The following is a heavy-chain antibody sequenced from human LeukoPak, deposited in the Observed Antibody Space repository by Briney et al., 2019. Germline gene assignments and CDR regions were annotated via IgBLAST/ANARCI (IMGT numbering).Heavy chain of an antibody. CDR3: ARLGIVVVPAAISGMDV. J-gene: IGHJ6*04. D-gene: IGHD2-2*02. CDR1: GGSISSSNW. V-gene: IGHV4-4*02. Sequence: SETLSLTCAVSGGSISSSNWWSWVRQPPGQGLEWIGEINHSGSTNYNPSLKSRVTISVDTSKNQFSLKLSSVTVADTAVYYCARLGIVVVPAAISGMDVWGKGTTVTVSS. CDR2: INHSGST.